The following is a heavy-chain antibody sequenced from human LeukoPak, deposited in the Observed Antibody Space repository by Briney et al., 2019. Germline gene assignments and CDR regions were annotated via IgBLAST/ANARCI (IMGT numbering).Heavy chain of an antibody. V-gene: IGHV4-34*01. CDR1: GFTFSSYA. CDR2: INHSGST. CDR3: ARVASSWSELMDY. J-gene: IGHJ4*02. Sequence: GSLRLSCAASGFTFSSYAMSWVRQPPGKGLEWIGEINHSGSTNYNPSLKSRVTISVDTSKNQFSLKLSSVTAADTAVYYCARVASSWSELMDYWGQGTLVTVSS. D-gene: IGHD6-13*01.